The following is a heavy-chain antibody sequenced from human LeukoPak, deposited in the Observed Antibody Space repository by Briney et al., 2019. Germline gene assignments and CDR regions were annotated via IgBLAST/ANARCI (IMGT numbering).Heavy chain of an antibody. CDR3: ARDHDWAFDL. D-gene: IGHD3-9*01. CDR2: INHNAEMI. J-gene: IGHJ4*02. CDR1: GFPFGSYV. Sequence: GGSLTLSCEGSGFPFGSYVMTWVRQAPGKGLEWIAYINHNAEMIFYPDFVKGRFTISRDNAKNSLYLQMNALRYEDTAIYYCARDHDWAFDLWGQGTLVTVSS. V-gene: IGHV3-48*02.